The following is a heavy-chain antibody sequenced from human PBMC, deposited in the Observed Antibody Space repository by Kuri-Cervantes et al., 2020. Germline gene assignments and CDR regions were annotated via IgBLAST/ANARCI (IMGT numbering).Heavy chain of an antibody. V-gene: IGHV1-2*02. Sequence: ASVKVSCKASGYTFTGYYMHWVRQAPGQGLEWMGWINPNSGGTNYAQKFQGRVTMTRNTSISTAYMELSSLRSEDTAVYYCARGRRGYSGYDSYFRYYYYGMDVWGQGTTVTVSS. J-gene: IGHJ6*02. CDR3: ARGRRGYSGYDSYFRYYYYGMDV. CDR2: INPNSGGT. D-gene: IGHD5-12*01. CDR1: GYTFTGYY.